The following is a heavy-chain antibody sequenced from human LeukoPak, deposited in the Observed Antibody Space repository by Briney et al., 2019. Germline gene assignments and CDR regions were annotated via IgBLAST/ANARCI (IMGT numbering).Heavy chain of an antibody. CDR2: IYSSGST. CDR1: GGSISNYY. V-gene: IGHV4-59*08. CDR3: ARHRSDGTYPLDY. D-gene: IGHD1-26*01. J-gene: IGHJ4*02. Sequence: PSETLSLTCTVSGGSISNYYWSWIRQPPGKGLEWVGHIYSSGSTTFSPSLKSRVSMSVDTSKNLFSLKLTSVTAADTAVYYCARHRSDGTYPLDYWGQGALVTASS.